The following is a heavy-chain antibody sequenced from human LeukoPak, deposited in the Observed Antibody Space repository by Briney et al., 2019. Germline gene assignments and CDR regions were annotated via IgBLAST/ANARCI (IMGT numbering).Heavy chain of an antibody. CDR2: IYYSGST. J-gene: IGHJ4*02. V-gene: IGHV4-59*01. D-gene: IGHD5-18*01. CDR3: ASIYSYGQSYYFDY. CDR1: GGSISSYY. Sequence: SETLSLTCTVSGGSISSYYWSWIRQPPGKGLEWIGYIYYSGSTNYNPSLKSRVTISVDTSKNQFSLKLSSVTAADTAVYYCASIYSYGQSYYFDYWGQGTLVTVSS.